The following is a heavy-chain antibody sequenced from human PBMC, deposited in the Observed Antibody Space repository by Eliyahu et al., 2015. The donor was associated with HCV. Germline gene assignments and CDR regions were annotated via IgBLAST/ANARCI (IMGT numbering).Heavy chain of an antibody. CDR1: GFPFSXXG. J-gene: IGHJ6*02. CDR2: ISYDGSNK. Sequence: QVQLVESGGGVVQPGRSLRLSCAASGFPFSXXGMHWVRQAPGKGLEWVAVISYDGSNKYYADSVKGRFTIPRDNSKNTLYLQMNSLRAEDTAVYYCANGRSSGWPPGYYGMDVWGQGTTVTVSS. CDR3: ANGRSSGWPPGYYGMDV. D-gene: IGHD6-19*01. V-gene: IGHV3-30*18.